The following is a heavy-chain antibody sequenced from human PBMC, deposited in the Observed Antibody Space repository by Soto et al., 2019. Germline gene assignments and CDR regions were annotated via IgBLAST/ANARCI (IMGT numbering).Heavy chain of an antibody. V-gene: IGHV5-10-1*01. CDR2: IDPDDSYT. CDR1: ACNFPGYS. D-gene: IGHD2-21*02. Sequence: PGESLKISCQACACNFPGYSISWVRQMPGKGLEWMGRIDPDDSYTKYSPSFEGHVTISADNSITNAYLQWRSLKASDSAMYYCARHDPYCGGDCSSFDLWGQGTLVTVSS. CDR3: ARHDPYCGGDCSSFDL. J-gene: IGHJ4*02.